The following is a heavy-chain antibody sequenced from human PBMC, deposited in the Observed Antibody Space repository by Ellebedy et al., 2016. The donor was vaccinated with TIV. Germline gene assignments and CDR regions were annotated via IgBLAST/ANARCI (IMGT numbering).Heavy chain of an antibody. CDR1: GYSFTSYW. J-gene: IGHJ3*02. V-gene: IGHV5-10-1*01. CDR2: IDPSDSYT. D-gene: IGHD2-2*02. CDR3: ARYCSSTSCYMWAFDI. Sequence: GESLKISXKGSGYSFTSYWISWVRQMPGKGLEWMGRIDPSDSYTNYSPSFQGHVTISADKSISTAYLQWSSLKASDTAMYYCARYCSSTSCYMWAFDIWGQGTMVTVSS.